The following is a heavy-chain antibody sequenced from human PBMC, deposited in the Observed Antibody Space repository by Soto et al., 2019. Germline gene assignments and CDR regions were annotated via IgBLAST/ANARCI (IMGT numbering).Heavy chain of an antibody. CDR2: ITPTGAT. D-gene: IGHD6-19*01. CDR3: ARTDKFNSQSSGWANRFDY. V-gene: IGHV3-23*01. J-gene: IGHJ4*02. Sequence: EMQLLESGGGLVQPGGSPRLFCAASGFTFTNYAMTWVRQAPGKGLEWVSTITPTGATFYGDTVKGRFTISRDNSRSTVFLQMNSLRAEDTAMYYCARTDKFNSQSSGWANRFDYWGQGTLVTVSS. CDR1: GFTFTNYA.